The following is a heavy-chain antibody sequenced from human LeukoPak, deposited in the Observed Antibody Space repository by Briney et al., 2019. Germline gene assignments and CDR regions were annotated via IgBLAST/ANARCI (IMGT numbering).Heavy chain of an antibody. CDR3: AREEKYYDFWSGYCFWFDP. J-gene: IGHJ5*02. Sequence: PSETLSLTCAVYGGSFSAYYWSWVRQSPGKGLEWIAEINHRGDTNYNPSVKSRVTISVDTSKNQFSLKLSSVTAADTAVYYCAREEKYYDFWSGYCFWFDPWGQGTLVTVSS. V-gene: IGHV4-34*01. CDR1: GGSFSAYY. CDR2: INHRGDT. D-gene: IGHD3-3*01.